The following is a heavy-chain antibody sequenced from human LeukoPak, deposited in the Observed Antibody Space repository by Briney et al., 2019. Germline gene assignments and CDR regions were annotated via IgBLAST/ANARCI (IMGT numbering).Heavy chain of an antibody. CDR2: IYYSVST. D-gene: IGHD5-18*01. V-gene: IGHV4-59*01. CDR3: ARGLARGYSYGHFDY. Sequence: SETLSLTCTVSGGSISSYYWSWIRQPPGKGLEWIGYIYYSVSTNYNPSLKSRVTISVDTSKNQFSLKLSSVTAADTAVYYCARGLARGYSYGHFDYWGQGTLVTVSS. CDR1: GGSISSYY. J-gene: IGHJ4*02.